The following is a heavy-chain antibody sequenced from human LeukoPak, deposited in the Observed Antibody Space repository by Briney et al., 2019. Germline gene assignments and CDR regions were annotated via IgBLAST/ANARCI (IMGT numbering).Heavy chain of an antibody. Sequence: SETLSLTCAVYGGSFSGYYWSWIRQPPGKGREWIGEINHSGSTNYNPSLKSRVTISVDTSKNQFSLKLSSVTAADTAVYYCARGQWFGDFDYWGQGTLVTVSS. CDR3: ARGQWFGDFDY. CDR1: GGSFSGYY. J-gene: IGHJ4*02. D-gene: IGHD3-10*01. V-gene: IGHV4-34*01. CDR2: INHSGST.